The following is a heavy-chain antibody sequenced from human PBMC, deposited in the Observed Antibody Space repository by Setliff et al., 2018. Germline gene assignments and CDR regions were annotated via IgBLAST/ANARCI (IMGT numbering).Heavy chain of an antibody. CDR1: GLTLSTYA. CDR2: ISHDGDRK. V-gene: IGHV3-30*04. D-gene: IGHD6-13*01. CDR3: TKGGSWSDY. J-gene: IGHJ4*02. Sequence: PGGSLRLSCEGSGLTLSTYAMHWIRQTPDKGLEWVAVISHDGDRKYYADSVKGRFTASRDNSRNTLYLQMNSLRSEDTAVYYCTKGGSWSDYWGQGALVTVSS.